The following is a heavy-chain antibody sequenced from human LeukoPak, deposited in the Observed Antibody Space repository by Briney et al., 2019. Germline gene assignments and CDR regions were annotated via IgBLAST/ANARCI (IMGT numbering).Heavy chain of an antibody. D-gene: IGHD5-18*01. V-gene: IGHV4-59*11. CDR3: ATIKRGNIFGYFDF. J-gene: IGHJ4*02. CDR1: GASINSHY. CDR2: MLDTVTT. Sequence: SETLSLTCAVSGASINSHYWSWIRQPPGKGLEWIGYMLDTVTTKDNASLKSRFTLSADTSKNQFSLRLTSVTAADTAVYYCATIKRGNIFGYFDFWGQGIPVTVSS.